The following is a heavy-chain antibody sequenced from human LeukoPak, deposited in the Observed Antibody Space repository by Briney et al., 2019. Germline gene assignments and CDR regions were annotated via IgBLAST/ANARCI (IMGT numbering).Heavy chain of an antibody. CDR2: ISSSNSYT. CDR1: GFTFSDYY. CDR3: ARDSRYYDSSGYRYNWFDP. Sequence: PGGSLRLSCAASGFTFSDYYMSWIRQAPGKGLEWVSYISSSNSYTNYADSVKGRFPISRDNAKNSLYLQMNRLRAEDTAVYYCARDSRYYDSSGYRYNWFDPWGQGTLVTVSS. D-gene: IGHD3-22*01. J-gene: IGHJ5*02. V-gene: IGHV3-11*05.